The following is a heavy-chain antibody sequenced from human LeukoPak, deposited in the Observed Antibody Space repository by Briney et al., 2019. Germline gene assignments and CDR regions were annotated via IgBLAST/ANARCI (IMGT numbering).Heavy chain of an antibody. CDR2: ISWNSGSI. J-gene: IGHJ3*02. Sequence: GGSLRLSCAASGFTFDDYAMHWVRQAPGKGLEWVSGISWNSGSIGYADSVKGRFTISRDNAKNSLYLQMNSLRAEDMALYYCAKDSGDDFWSGSHAFDIWGQGTMVTVSS. D-gene: IGHD3-3*01. CDR1: GFTFDDYA. V-gene: IGHV3-9*03. CDR3: AKDSGDDFWSGSHAFDI.